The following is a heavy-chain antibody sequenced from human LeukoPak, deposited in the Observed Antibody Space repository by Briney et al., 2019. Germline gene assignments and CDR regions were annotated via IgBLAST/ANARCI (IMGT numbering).Heavy chain of an antibody. Sequence: SETLSLTCTVSGGSISSSSYYWGWIRQPPGKGLEWIGSIYYSGSTYYNPSLKSRVTISVDTSKNQFSLKLSSVTAADTAVYYCARNRKFNLEDYWGQGTLVTVSS. CDR3: ARNRKFNLEDY. J-gene: IGHJ4*02. V-gene: IGHV4-39*07. CDR2: IYYSGST. D-gene: IGHD1-14*01. CDR1: GGSISSSSYY.